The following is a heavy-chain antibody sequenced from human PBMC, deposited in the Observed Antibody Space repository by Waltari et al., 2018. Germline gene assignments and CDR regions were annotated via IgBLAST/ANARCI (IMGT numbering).Heavy chain of an antibody. CDR2: IKQDGSEK. V-gene: IGHV3-7*01. D-gene: IGHD4-17*01. CDR3: ARGVQGYGDGAYFDY. CDR1: GFTLSSYW. J-gene: IGHJ4*02. Sequence: EVQLVESGGGLVQPGGSLRLSCAASGFTLSSYWMSWVRQAPGKGLEWVANIKQDGSEKYYVDSVKGRFTISRDNAKNSLYLQMNSLRAEDTAVYYCARGVQGYGDGAYFDYWGQGTLVTVSS.